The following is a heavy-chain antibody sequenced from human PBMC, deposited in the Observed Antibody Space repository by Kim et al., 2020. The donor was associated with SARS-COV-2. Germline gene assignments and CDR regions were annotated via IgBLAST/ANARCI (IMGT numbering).Heavy chain of an antibody. CDR1: AFHFTTYH. V-gene: IGHV3-30*04. J-gene: IGHJ1*01. CDR3: AADLVKDYF. D-gene: IGHD3-3*01. Sequence: GSPSLPWSNAAFHFTTYHFHWVRQAPGKVLEWVAVISWDGRVKCYTDSVEGRFTISRDSSKNMLYLQMNSLGADDTAVYYCAADLVKDYF. CDR2: ISWDGRVK.